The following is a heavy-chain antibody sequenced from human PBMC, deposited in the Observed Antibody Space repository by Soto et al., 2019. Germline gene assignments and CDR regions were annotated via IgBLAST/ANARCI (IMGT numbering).Heavy chain of an antibody. CDR2: IYYSGST. CDR1: GGSISSSSYY. CDR3: ASSPTYHYDSSGYYSDWFDP. D-gene: IGHD3-22*01. Sequence: PSETLSLTCTVSGGSISSSSYYWGWIRQPPGKGLEWIGSIYYSGSTYYNPSLKSRVTISVDTSKNQFSLKLSSVTAADTAVYYCASSPTYHYDSSGYYSDWFDPWGQGTLVTVSS. V-gene: IGHV4-39*01. J-gene: IGHJ5*02.